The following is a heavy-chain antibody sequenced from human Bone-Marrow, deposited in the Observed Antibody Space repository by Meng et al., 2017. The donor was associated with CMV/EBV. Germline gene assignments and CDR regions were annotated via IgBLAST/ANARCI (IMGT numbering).Heavy chain of an antibody. CDR2: IYYSGSA. CDR1: AGSFNSGHPY. Sequence: SAGSFNSGHPYWSWIQQPDCNGLVHIGHIYYSGSAYKTYSNPPLRLRIPISVDTSKYHFSRMLNSVTAADTAVYFCGRRHILEWFDPWGRGTLVTVSS. CDR3: GRRHILEWFDP. V-gene: IGHV4-30-4*08. D-gene: IGHD3-3*02. J-gene: IGHJ5*02.